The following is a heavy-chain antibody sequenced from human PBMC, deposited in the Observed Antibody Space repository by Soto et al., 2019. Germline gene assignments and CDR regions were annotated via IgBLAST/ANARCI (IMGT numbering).Heavy chain of an antibody. CDR2: IWYDGSNK. CDR3: AREARSPYFDY. D-gene: IGHD6-6*01. J-gene: IGHJ4*02. Sequence: QVQLVESGGGVVQPGRSLRLSCAASGFTFSSYGMHWVRQAPGKGLEWVAVIWYDGSNKYYADSVKGRFTISRDNSKNTLYLQMNSLRAEDTAVYYCAREARSPYFDYWGQGTLVTVSS. CDR1: GFTFSSYG. V-gene: IGHV3-33*01.